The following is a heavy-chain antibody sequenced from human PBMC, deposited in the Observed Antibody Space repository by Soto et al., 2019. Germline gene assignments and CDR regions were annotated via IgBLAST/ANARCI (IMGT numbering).Heavy chain of an antibody. CDR2: IYSGGST. D-gene: IGHD1-26*01. CDR1: GGSFSSYA. V-gene: IGHV3-66*01. CDR3: ARESIVGATNPFDD. J-gene: IGHJ4*02. Sequence: GASVKVSCKASGGSFSSYAISWVRQAPGKGLEWVSIIYSGGSTYYADSVKGRFTISRDNSKNTLYLQMNSLRAEDTAVYYCARESIVGATNPFDDWGQGTLVTVPS.